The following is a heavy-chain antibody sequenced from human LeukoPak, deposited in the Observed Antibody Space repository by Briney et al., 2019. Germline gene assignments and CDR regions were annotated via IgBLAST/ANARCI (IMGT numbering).Heavy chain of an antibody. Sequence: GGSLRLSCAASGFSVSSNSMSWVRQAPGKGLEWVSVIYGGGGGVTYYVDSIKGRFTISRDNSKNTLYLQMNSLRAEDTAVYYCVTNPGGILPHYWGQGTLVTVSS. CDR1: GFSVSSNS. CDR3: VTNPGGILPHY. V-gene: IGHV3-53*01. CDR2: IYGGGGGVT. J-gene: IGHJ4*02. D-gene: IGHD1-14*01.